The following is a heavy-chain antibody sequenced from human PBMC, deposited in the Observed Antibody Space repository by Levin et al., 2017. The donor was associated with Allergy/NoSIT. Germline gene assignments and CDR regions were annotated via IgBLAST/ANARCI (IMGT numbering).Heavy chain of an antibody. V-gene: IGHV4-39*01. J-gene: IGHJ6*02. D-gene: IGHD5-12*01. CDR2: IYYSGST. CDR3: ARHGYLYSGYEKYGMDV. Sequence: SETLSLTCTVSGGSISSSSYYWGWIRQPPGKGLEWIGSIYYSGSTYYNPSLKSRVTISVDTSKNQFSLKLSSVTAADTAVYYCARHGYLYSGYEKYGMDVWGQGTTVTVSS. CDR1: GGSISSSSYY.